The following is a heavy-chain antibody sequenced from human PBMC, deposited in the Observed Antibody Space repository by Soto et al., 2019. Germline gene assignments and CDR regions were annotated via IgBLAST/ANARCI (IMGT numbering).Heavy chain of an antibody. CDR3: TYGLGSPYYFDH. CDR2: LYYGGST. V-gene: IGHV4-31*03. Sequence: QVQLQESGPGLVKPSQTLSLTCSVSGGSISSSGYYWSLVRQPPGKGLEWIGYLYYGGSTYYNPSLKSRVTISADTSANHSALKLTSVTAADTAIYYCTYGLGSPYYFDHWGQGTLVTVSS. D-gene: IGHD3-16*01. CDR1: GGSISSSGYY. J-gene: IGHJ4*02.